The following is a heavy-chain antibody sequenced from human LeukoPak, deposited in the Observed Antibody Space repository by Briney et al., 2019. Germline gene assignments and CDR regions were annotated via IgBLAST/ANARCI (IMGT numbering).Heavy chain of an antibody. J-gene: IGHJ4*02. D-gene: IGHD3-22*01. Sequence: PGGSLRLSCAASGFTFSSYSMNWVRQAPGKGLEWVSSISSSSSYIYYADSVKGRFTISRDNAKNSLYLQMNSLRAEDTALYYCAKDVSKGYYDSSGYALGFDYWGQGALVTVSS. V-gene: IGHV3-21*04. CDR1: GFTFSSYS. CDR3: AKDVSKGYYDSSGYALGFDY. CDR2: ISSSSSYI.